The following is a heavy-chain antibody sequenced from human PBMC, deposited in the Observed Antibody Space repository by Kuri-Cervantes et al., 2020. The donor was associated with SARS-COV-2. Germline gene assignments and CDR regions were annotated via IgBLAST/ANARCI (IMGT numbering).Heavy chain of an antibody. CDR3: ARDEDSGSYYPDAFDI. V-gene: IGHV3-30*04. Sequence: GESLKISCAASGFTFSSYAMHWVRQAPGKGLEWVAVISYDGSNKYYADSVKGRCTISRDNSKNTLYLQMNSLRAEDTAVYYCARDEDSGSYYPDAFDIWGQGTMVTVSS. J-gene: IGHJ3*02. CDR2: ISYDGSNK. D-gene: IGHD1-26*01. CDR1: GFTFSSYA.